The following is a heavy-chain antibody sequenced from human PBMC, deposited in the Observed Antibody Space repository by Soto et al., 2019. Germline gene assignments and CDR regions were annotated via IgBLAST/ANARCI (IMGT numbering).Heavy chain of an antibody. Sequence: SETLSLTCAVYGGSFTGYYWSWIRQPPGKGLEWIGEINHSGSTNYNPSLKSRVTISIDSSKNQFSLKLSSVTAADTAVYYCATSYDFLSALGVRRPYYYFDYWGQGTLVTVSS. CDR2: INHSGST. CDR1: GGSFTGYY. J-gene: IGHJ4*02. CDR3: ATSYDFLSALGVRRPYYYFDY. V-gene: IGHV4-34*01. D-gene: IGHD3-3*01.